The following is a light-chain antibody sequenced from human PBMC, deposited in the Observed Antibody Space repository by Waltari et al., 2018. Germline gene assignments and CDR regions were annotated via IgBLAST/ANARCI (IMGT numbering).Light chain of an antibody. V-gene: IGLV2-8*01. CDR1: SSDVGASNY. CDR2: EPR. Sequence: QSGLTQPPSASGSPGQSVTISCTGPSSDVGASNYVTWYQQHPGNAPKLIIYEPRKRPSGVPDRFSGSKSGNTASLTVSRLQAEDEAEYHCSAYGGRDNPWVFGGGTKLTVL. CDR3: SAYGGRDNPWV. J-gene: IGLJ3*02.